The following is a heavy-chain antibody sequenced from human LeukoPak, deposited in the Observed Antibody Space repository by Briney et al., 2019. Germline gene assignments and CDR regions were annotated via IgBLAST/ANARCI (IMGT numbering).Heavy chain of an antibody. CDR1: GGTFSSYA. CDR2: IIPIFGTA. V-gene: IGHV1-69*13. Sequence: ASVKVSCKASGGTFSSYAISWVRQAPGQGLEWMGGIIPIFGTANYAQKFQGRVTITADESTSTAYMELSSLRSEDTAVYYCAREGLEYSSSDGYGYYYYGMDVWGQRTTVTVS. CDR3: AREGLEYSSSDGYGYYYYGMDV. D-gene: IGHD6-6*01. J-gene: IGHJ6*02.